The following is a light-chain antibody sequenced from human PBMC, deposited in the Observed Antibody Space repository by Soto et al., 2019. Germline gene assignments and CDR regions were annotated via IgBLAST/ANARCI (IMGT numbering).Light chain of an antibody. J-gene: IGKJ1*01. V-gene: IGKV1-5*01. CDR2: DAS. Sequence: DIQMTQSTSTLSASVGDRVTITCRASQSISTWLAWFQQKPGKAPDLLIYDASSLESGVPSRFSGSGSGTEFTLTISSLQPDDFATYYCQQYNSYSTFGQGTKVDIK. CDR1: QSISTW. CDR3: QQYNSYST.